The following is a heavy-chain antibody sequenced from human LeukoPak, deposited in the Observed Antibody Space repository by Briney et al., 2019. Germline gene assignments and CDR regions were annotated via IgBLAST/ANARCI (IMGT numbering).Heavy chain of an antibody. CDR3: ARCGSDYDGGAFDI. J-gene: IGHJ3*02. Sequence: GGSLRLSCAASGFTVSDYYMGWVRQAPGKGLEWVLVIYSDSRTYYADSVRGRFTISRDNSNNTLHLQMNSLRGEDTAVYYCARCGSDYDGGAFDIWGQGTMVTVSS. D-gene: IGHD2-21*02. V-gene: IGHV3-53*01. CDR1: GFTVSDYY. CDR2: IYSDSRT.